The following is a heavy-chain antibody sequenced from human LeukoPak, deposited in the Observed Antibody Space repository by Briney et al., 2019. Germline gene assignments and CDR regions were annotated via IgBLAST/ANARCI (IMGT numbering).Heavy chain of an antibody. CDR3: ARAENSGSYYNWFDP. Sequence: GASVKVSCKASGYTFTSYGISWVRQAPGQGLEWMGWISAYNGNTNYAQKLQGRVTMTTDTSTSTAYMELRSLRSDDTAVYYCARAENSGSYYNWFDPWGQGTLVTVSS. J-gene: IGHJ5*02. V-gene: IGHV1-18*01. CDR1: GYTFTSYG. D-gene: IGHD1-26*01. CDR2: ISAYNGNT.